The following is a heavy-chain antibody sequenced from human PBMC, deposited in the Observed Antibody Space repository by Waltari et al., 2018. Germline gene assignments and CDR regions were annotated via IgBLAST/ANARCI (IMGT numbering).Heavy chain of an antibody. V-gene: IGHV4-61*02. CDR1: GGSISSGSYY. CDR3: ARGSGYYSELDY. J-gene: IGHJ4*02. Sequence: QVQLQESGPGLVKPSQTLSLTCTVSGGSISSGSYYWSWIRQPAGKGLEWIGRIYTSGSTNYNPSLKSRVTRSVDTSKNQFSLKLSSVTAADTAVYYCARGSGYYSELDYWGQGTLVTVSS. D-gene: IGHD3-3*01. CDR2: IYTSGST.